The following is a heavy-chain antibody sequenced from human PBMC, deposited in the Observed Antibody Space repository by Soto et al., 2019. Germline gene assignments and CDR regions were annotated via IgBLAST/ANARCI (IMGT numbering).Heavy chain of an antibody. J-gene: IGHJ4*02. CDR2: ISAYNGNK. Sequence: QVQLVQSGGEVKKPGASVEVSCRTSGYMFTTYGMSWVRQAPGQGLEWMAWISAYNGNKKYAQKFNGRVTMTPDTSPSTVSIELPNRTSDGTGTYFRARTGGGMAARPLEYWGQGTLVTVSS. CDR1: GYMFTTYG. V-gene: IGHV1-18*04. CDR3: ARTGGGMAARPLEY. D-gene: IGHD6-6*01.